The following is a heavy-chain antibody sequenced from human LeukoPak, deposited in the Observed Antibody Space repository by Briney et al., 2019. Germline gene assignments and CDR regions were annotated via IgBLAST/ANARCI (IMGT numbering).Heavy chain of an antibody. CDR1: GGSVSSGNYY. D-gene: IGHD2-15*01. CDR2: IYYSGST. J-gene: IGHJ4*02. Sequence: SETLSLTCSVSGGSVSSGNYYWSWIRQPPGKGLEWIGYIYYSGSTKYNPSLKSRVTISVDTSKNQFSLKLSSMTAADTAVYYCARGLFCSGGSCYSQGGYYFDYWGQGTLVTVSS. V-gene: IGHV4-61*01. CDR3: ARGLFCSGGSCYSQGGYYFDY.